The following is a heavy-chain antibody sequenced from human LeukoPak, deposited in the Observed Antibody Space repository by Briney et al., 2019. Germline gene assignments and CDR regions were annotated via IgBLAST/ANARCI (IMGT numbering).Heavy chain of an antibody. J-gene: IGHJ4*02. CDR2: ITSSSTTI. D-gene: IGHD3-3*01. CDR3: TKKGSTMTTSFAY. Sequence: GGSLRLSCAASGFTFSSYSMNWVRQAPGKGLEWVSYITSSSTTIYYADSVKGRFTNSRDNAKNSLYLQMNSLRAEDTAVYYCTKKGSTMTTSFAYWGQGTLVTVSS. CDR1: GFTFSSYS. V-gene: IGHV3-48*01.